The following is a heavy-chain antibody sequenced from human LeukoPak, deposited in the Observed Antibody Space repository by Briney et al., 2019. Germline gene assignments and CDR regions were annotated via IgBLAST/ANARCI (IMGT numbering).Heavy chain of an antibody. CDR2: IYYSGST. D-gene: IGHD6-13*01. CDR1: CGSISSSSYY. V-gene: IGHV4-39*01. J-gene: IGHJ4*02. Sequence: SETLSLTCTVSCGSISSSSYYWGWIRQPPGKGLEWFGSIYYSGSTYYNPSRKSRVTISVDTSKNQFSLKLSSVTAADTAVYYCARVNPNKEYSSSWYVDYWGQGTLVTVSS. CDR3: ARVNPNKEYSSSWYVDY.